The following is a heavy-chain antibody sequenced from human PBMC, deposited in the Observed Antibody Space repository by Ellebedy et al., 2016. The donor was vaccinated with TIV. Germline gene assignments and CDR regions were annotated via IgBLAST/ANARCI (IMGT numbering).Heavy chain of an antibody. CDR1: GFTFTGYF. CDR2: INPNTGDT. Sequence: ASVKVSCKASGFTFTGYFLHWVRQAPGQGLEWMGWINPNTGDTNYAQKFQGRATMTWDTSINTAYLELSRLRSDDTAVYYCAREYYDILTAYSRAFDIWGQGTMVTVSS. V-gene: IGHV1-2*02. D-gene: IGHD3-9*01. J-gene: IGHJ3*02. CDR3: AREYYDILTAYSRAFDI.